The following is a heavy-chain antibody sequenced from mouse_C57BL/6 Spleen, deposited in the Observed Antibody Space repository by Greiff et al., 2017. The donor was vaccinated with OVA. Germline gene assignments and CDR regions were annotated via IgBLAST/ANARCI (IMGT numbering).Heavy chain of an antibody. CDR3: ASGDTGTLYAMDY. J-gene: IGHJ4*01. D-gene: IGHD4-1*01. CDR1: GYSFTSYY. V-gene: IGHV1-66*01. CDR2: IYPGSGNT. Sequence: QVQLQQSGPELVKPGASVKISCKASGYSFTSYYIHWVKQRPGKGLEWIGWIYPGSGNTKYNEKLKGKATLTAETSSSTAYMQLSSLTSEDSAVYYCASGDTGTLYAMDYWGQGTSVTVSS.